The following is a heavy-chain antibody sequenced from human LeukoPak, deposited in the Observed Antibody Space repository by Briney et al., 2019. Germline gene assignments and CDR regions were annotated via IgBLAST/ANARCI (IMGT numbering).Heavy chain of an antibody. J-gene: IGHJ1*01. CDR1: GYTFTGYY. CDR2: INPNSGGT. D-gene: IGHD3-10*01. CDR3: ASEAYGSGGYFRRPPD. Sequence: ASVKVSCKASGYTFTGYYMHWVRQAPGQGLEWMGWINPNSGGTNYAQKFQGRVTMTRDTSISTAYMELSRLRSDDTAVYYCASEAYGSGGYFRRPPDWGQGTLVTVSS. V-gene: IGHV1-2*02.